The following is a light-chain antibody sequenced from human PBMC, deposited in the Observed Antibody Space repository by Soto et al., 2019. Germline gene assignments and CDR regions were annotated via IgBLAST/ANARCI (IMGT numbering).Light chain of an antibody. Sequence: DIQMTQSPSTLSASVGDRVTITCRASQSLTTWLAWYQQKPGKAPKLLIYDASALPRGVPSRFSGSGSGTKFTLTIASLQPDDFATYYCQQYETFSGTFGPGTKVDI. CDR3: QQYETFSGT. CDR2: DAS. CDR1: QSLTTW. V-gene: IGKV1-5*01. J-gene: IGKJ1*01.